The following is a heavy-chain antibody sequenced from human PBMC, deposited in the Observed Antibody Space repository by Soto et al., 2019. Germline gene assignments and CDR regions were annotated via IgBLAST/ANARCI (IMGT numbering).Heavy chain of an antibody. J-gene: IGHJ4*02. CDR2: IYYSGST. CDR1: GGSISSSSYY. D-gene: IGHD6-19*01. V-gene: IGHV4-39*01. Sequence: PXETLSLTCTVSGGSISSSSYYWGWIRQPPGKGLEWIGSIYYSGSTYYNPSLKSRVTISVDTSKNQFSLKLSSVTAADTAVYYCARLVSSGWYFYQHRTPYYFDYWGQGTLVTVSS. CDR3: ARLVSSGWYFYQHRTPYYFDY.